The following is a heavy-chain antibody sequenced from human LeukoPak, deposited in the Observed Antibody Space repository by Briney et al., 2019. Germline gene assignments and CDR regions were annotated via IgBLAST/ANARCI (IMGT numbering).Heavy chain of an antibody. Sequence: GGSLRLSCAASGFTLSDYYMSWIRQAPGKGLEWVSYISSSGSTIYYADSVKGRFTISRDNAKNSLYLQMNSLRAEDTAVHYCARVPDSSGYFYEIGYYYGMDVWGQGTTVTVPS. J-gene: IGHJ6*02. D-gene: IGHD3-22*01. CDR1: GFTLSDYY. V-gene: IGHV3-11*01. CDR3: ARVPDSSGYFYEIGYYYGMDV. CDR2: ISSSGSTI.